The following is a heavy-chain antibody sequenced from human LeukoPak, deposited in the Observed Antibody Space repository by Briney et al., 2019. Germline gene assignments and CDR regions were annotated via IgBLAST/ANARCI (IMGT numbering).Heavy chain of an antibody. CDR2: IYTSGST. D-gene: IGHD3-22*01. CDR3: ARDGGNDSSGYFYYFDY. CDR1: GGSISSYY. Sequence: TPSETLSLTCTVSGGSISSYYWSWIWQPAGKGLEWNGRIYTSGSTNYNPSLKSRVTMSVDTSKNQFSLKLSSVTAADTAVYYCARDGGNDSSGYFYYFDYWAHGTLVTVSS. J-gene: IGHJ4*01. V-gene: IGHV4-4*07.